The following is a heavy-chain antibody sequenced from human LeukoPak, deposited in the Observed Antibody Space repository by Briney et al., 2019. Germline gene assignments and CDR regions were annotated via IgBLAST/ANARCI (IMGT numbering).Heavy chain of an antibody. V-gene: IGHV5-51*01. CDR2: IYPGDSDT. Sequence: GESLKISCKGSGYRFTSYWIGWVRPMPGKGLEWMGIIYPGDSDTRYSPSFQGQVTISADKSISTAYLQWSSLKASDTAMYYCARRYYYDSSGYYFEPWGQGTLVTVSS. CDR3: ARRYYYDSSGYYFEP. CDR1: GYRFTSYW. J-gene: IGHJ4*02. D-gene: IGHD3-22*01.